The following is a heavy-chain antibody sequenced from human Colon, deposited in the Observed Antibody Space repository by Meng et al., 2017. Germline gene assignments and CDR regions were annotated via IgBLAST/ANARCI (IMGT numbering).Heavy chain of an antibody. D-gene: IGHD2-15*01. CDR2: LIPMFGTI. J-gene: IGHJ6*02. V-gene: IGHV1-69*05. CDR1: GDTFINYA. Sequence: SVKVSCKASGDTFINYAISWVRQAPGQGLEWVGGLIPMFGTINYAQKLQGRVTVTTDQSTTTAYMELSSLRSEDTALYYCAVGYCTAGSCYSSRTHHFGLNVWGQGTTVTVSS. CDR3: AVGYCTAGSCYSSRTHHFGLNV.